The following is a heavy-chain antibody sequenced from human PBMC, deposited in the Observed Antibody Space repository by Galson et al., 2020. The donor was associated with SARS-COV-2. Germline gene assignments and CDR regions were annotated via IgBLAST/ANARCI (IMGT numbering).Heavy chain of an antibody. Sequence: SETLSLTCTVSGGSISSYYWSWLRQPPGKGLEWIGYIYYTGYTNYNPSLKSRVTISVDTSKNQFSLKLSSVTAADTAMYYCARLGPYPYSRGEDNWFDSWGQGTLVTVSS. J-gene: IGHJ5*01. CDR2: IYYTGYT. CDR1: GGSISSYY. V-gene: IGHV4-59*08. D-gene: IGHD3-16*01. CDR3: ARLGPYPYSRGEDNWFDS.